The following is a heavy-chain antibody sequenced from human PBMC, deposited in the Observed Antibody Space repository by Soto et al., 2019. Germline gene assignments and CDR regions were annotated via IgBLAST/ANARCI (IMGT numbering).Heavy chain of an antibody. Sequence: GESLKISCKGSGYSFTSYWIGWVRQMPGKGLGWMGIIYPGDSDPRYSPSFQGQVTISADKSISTAYLQWSSLKASATAMYYCARQSGYDFWSGYYTGAWFDPWGQGTLVTVSS. CDR1: GYSFTSYW. CDR2: IYPGDSDP. CDR3: ARQSGYDFWSGYYTGAWFDP. J-gene: IGHJ5*02. D-gene: IGHD3-3*01. V-gene: IGHV5-51*01.